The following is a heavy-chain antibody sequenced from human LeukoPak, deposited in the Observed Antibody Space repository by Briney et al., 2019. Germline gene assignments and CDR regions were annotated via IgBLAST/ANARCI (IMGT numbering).Heavy chain of an antibody. CDR3: AGALGGPDY. Sequence: GGSLRLSCAASGFTFSSSAMSWVRQAPGKGLEWVSNVSGSGRGENTYYADSVKGRFTISRDNAKKSLYLQMKSLRAEDTAVYYCAGALGGPDYWGQGTLVTVSS. J-gene: IGHJ4*02. CDR1: GFTFSSSA. V-gene: IGHV3-23*01. CDR2: VSGSGRGENT.